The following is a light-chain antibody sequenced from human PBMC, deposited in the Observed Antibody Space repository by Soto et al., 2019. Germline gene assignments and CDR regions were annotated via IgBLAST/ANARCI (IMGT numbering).Light chain of an antibody. CDR1: QSIRSS. Sequence: DIQMTQSPSSLSASVGNRVTITCRTSQSIRSSLNWYQQKPGKAPNLLIYAASTLQSGVPSRFSGSGSGTDFTLTISSLQAEDFATYYCQQTRRYPSTFGGGTKVDIK. CDR2: AAS. CDR3: QQTRRYPST. V-gene: IGKV1-39*01. J-gene: IGKJ4*01.